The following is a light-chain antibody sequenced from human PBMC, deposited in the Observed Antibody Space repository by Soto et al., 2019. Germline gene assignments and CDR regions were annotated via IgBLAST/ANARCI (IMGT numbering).Light chain of an antibody. V-gene: IGKV4-1*01. Sequence: VLTQSPSSLAVSLGERATVNCRSSQSVLDNSTNKSYLAWYQKKPGHTPKLLVHWASVREAGVPDRFSGSGSGTDFTLTISSLQAEDVAVYYCHQYSTTPQTFGQGTQLEIK. CDR3: HQYSTTPQT. CDR2: WAS. CDR1: QSVLDNSTNKSY. J-gene: IGKJ2*01.